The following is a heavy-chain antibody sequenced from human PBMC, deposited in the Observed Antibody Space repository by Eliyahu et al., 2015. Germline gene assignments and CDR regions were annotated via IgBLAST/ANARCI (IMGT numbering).Heavy chain of an antibody. V-gene: IGHV5-10-1*03. CDR2: VDIGTSYN. J-gene: IGHJ4*02. CDR3: ARHPRPDGGHSYDS. D-gene: IGHD1-1*01. CDR1: PYTAGRTY. Sequence: EAQVEQPGPQVKKPGDSLRISCTVSPYTAGRTYVSWMRQMPGQGLEWLGRVDIGTSYNEDNPSVRGHFIFSIDKSLNTAFLECRSLQASDSATYFCARHPRPDGGHSYDSWGQGTLVTVS.